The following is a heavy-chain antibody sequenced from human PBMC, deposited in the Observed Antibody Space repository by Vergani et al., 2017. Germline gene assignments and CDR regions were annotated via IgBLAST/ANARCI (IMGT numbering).Heavy chain of an antibody. J-gene: IGHJ6*02. Sequence: QVQLQESGPGLVKPSETLSLTCTVSGYSISSGYYWSWIRQPPGKGLEWIGYIYYSGSNNYNPSLKRRVTVSVDRSTNQFSLNLSAVTAADTAVYYGARVKHYYDGMDVWGQGTTVTGSS. CDR3: ARVKHYYDGMDV. V-gene: IGHV4-61*01. CDR1: GYSISSGYY. CDR2: IYYSGSN.